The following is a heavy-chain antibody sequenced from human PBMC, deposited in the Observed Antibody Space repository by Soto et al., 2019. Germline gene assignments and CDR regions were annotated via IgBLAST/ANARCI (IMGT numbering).Heavy chain of an antibody. CDR2: IIPIFGTA. Sequence: QVQLVQSGAEVKKPGSSVKVSCKASGGTFSSYAISWVRQAPGQGLEWMGGIIPIFGTANYAQKFQGRVSRRVGPEQYAQKLQGGVTITADESTSKAYVELSRLRSEDTAVYYCARDLVVVPPSGGAFDIWGQGTMVTVSS. V-gene: IGHV1-69*12. D-gene: IGHD3-22*01. CDR3: ARDLVVVPPSGGAFDI. J-gene: IGHJ3*02. CDR1: GGTFSSYA.